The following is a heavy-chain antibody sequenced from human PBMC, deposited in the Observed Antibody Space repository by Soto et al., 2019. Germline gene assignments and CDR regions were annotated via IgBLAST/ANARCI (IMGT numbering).Heavy chain of an antibody. CDR3: ARPGNNNYDSDY. Sequence: GGSLRLSCAASGFTLSGSVMYWVRQPSGKGLEWVGCISSSSNGYATAYAASVRGRFTISRDDSKNTAYLQMNSLKTEDTAVYYCARPGNNNYDSDYWGQGTLVTVSS. D-gene: IGHD5-12*01. CDR1: GFTLSGSV. V-gene: IGHV3-73*01. J-gene: IGHJ4*01. CDR2: ISSSSNGYAT.